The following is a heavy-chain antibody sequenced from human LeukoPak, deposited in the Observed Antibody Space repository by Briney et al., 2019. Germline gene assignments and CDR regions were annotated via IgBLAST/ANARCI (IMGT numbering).Heavy chain of an antibody. J-gene: IGHJ4*02. CDR3: ARDWGRPAYYFDY. Sequence: GGSLRLSCAASGFTFSSYEMNWVRQAPGKGLEWVSYISSSGTTIYYADSVKGRFTISRDNTKKSLYLQMNSLRAEDTAVYYCARDWGRPAYYFDYWGQGTLVNVSS. CDR1: GFTFSSYE. CDR2: ISSSGTTI. D-gene: IGHD3-16*01. V-gene: IGHV3-48*03.